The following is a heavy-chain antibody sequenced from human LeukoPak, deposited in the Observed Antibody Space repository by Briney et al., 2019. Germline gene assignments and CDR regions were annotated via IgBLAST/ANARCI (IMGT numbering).Heavy chain of an antibody. CDR2: IYHSGST. Sequence: PSETLSLTCAVSGYSISSGYYWGWIRQPPGKGLEWIGSIYHSGSTYYNPSLKSRVTISVDTSKNQFSLKLSSVTAADTAVYYCARNAQYCSTTSCYFFDYRGQGTLVTVSS. J-gene: IGHJ4*02. CDR1: GYSISSGYY. CDR3: ARNAQYCSTTSCYFFDY. V-gene: IGHV4-38-2*01. D-gene: IGHD2-2*01.